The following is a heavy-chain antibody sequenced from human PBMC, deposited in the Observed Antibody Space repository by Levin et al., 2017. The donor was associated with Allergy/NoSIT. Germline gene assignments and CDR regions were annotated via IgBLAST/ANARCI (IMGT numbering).Heavy chain of an antibody. CDR2: IGGVRDNT. Sequence: PGGSLRLSCVGSGFTFSSYAMGWVRQAPGKGLEWVSVIGGVRDNTNYADSVKGRFTTSRDNSKNTLYLQMNSLRVEDTAVYFCARREPCSNGICYPLDVWGQGTTVIVTS. D-gene: IGHD2-8*01. V-gene: IGHV3-23*01. CDR1: GFTFSSYA. CDR3: ARREPCSNGICYPLDV. J-gene: IGHJ6*02.